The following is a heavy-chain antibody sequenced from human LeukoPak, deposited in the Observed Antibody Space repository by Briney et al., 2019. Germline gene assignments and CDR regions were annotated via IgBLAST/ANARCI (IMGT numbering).Heavy chain of an antibody. CDR3: ARSTELSDPYFYYGMDV. D-gene: IGHD1-26*01. CDR1: GFSFRSFE. J-gene: IGHJ6*02. Sequence: GGSLRLSCAASGFSFRSFEMSWVRQAPGKGLECIAYISSASGAIYHADSVKGRFTISRDNANNSLYLQMNSLRAEDTAIYYCARSTELSDPYFYYGMDVWGQGTTVTVSS. CDR2: ISSASGAI. V-gene: IGHV3-48*03.